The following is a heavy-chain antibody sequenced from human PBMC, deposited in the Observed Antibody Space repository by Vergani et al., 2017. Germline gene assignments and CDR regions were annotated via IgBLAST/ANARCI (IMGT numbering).Heavy chain of an antibody. CDR2: ISGSGGST. V-gene: IGHV3-23*01. CDR1: GFTFNSYA. CDR3: AKSFRAQPKQRIAPYSSTWPLYYFDY. Sequence: EVQLLESGGGLVQPGGSLRLSCAASGFTFNSYAMSWVRQAPGKGLEWVSAISGSGGSTYYADSVKGRFTISRDNSKNTLYLQMNSLRAEDTAVYYCAKSFRAQPKQRIAPYSSTWPLYYFDYWGQGTLVTVSS. J-gene: IGHJ4*02. D-gene: IGHD6-13*01.